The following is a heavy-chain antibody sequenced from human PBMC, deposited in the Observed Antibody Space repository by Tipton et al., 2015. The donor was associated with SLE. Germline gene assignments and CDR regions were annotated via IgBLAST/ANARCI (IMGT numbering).Heavy chain of an antibody. V-gene: IGHV4-31*03. CDR3: ARDGSIPRDYMDV. CDR2: IYYSGST. J-gene: IGHJ6*03. Sequence: TLSLTCTVSGGSISSGGYYWSWIRQHPGKGLEWIGYIYYSGSTYYNPSLKSRVTISVDTSKNQFSLKLSSVTAADTAVYYCARDGSIPRDYMDVWGKGTTVTVSS. D-gene: IGHD2-2*02. CDR1: GGSISSGGYY.